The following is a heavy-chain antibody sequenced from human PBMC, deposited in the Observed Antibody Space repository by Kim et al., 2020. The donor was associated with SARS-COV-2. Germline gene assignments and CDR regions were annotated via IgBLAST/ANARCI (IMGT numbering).Heavy chain of an antibody. Sequence: SETLSLTCNVSGGSMNRDDTCGSGIRQSPGKGLEWIGYTYYSGVTLYNPSLKSRITISVDKSNNQFSLTLSSVTAADTAVYYCARTHENYDSWYDPWGPGTLVTVSS. V-gene: IGHV4-30-4*01. CDR3: ARTHENYDSWYDP. J-gene: IGHJ5*02. D-gene: IGHD3-9*01. CDR1: GGSMNRDDTC. CDR2: TYYSGVT.